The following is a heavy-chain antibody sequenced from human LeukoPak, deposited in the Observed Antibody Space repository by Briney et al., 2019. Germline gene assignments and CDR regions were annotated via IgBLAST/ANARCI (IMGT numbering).Heavy chain of an antibody. CDR3: ASGMRVGPNI. D-gene: IGHD1-26*01. J-gene: IGHJ4*02. Sequence: GGSLRLSCAASGFTFSSYSMNWVRQAPGKGLEWVSYISSSSSTIYYADSMKGRFTISRDNAKNSLYLQMNSLRAEDTAVYYCASGMRVGPNIWGQGTLVTVPS. CDR2: ISSSSSTI. V-gene: IGHV3-48*04. CDR1: GFTFSSYS.